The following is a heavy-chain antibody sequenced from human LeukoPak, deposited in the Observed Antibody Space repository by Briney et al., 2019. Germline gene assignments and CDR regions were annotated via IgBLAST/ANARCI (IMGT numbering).Heavy chain of an antibody. CDR2: IYSSGST. CDR3: ERTSSGYYDY. J-gene: IGHJ4*02. D-gene: IGHD3-22*01. V-gene: IGHV4-59*01. CDR1: GGSISSDY. Sequence: SESLSLTCTVSGGSISSDYWSWIRQPPGQGLEWVGFIYSSGSTNYNPSLKSRVTIAVDTSKNHFSLKLSSVTAADTAMYYCERTSSGYYDYWGQGTLVTVSS.